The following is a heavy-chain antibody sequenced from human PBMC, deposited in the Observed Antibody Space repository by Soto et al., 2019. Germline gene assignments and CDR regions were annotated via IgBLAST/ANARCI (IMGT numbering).Heavy chain of an antibody. J-gene: IGHJ3*02. CDR2: IYYSCSI. V-gene: IGHV4-31*03. CDR1: GGSISSGSYY. CDR3: VRDGSPFKGHDAFDI. Sequence: PSETLSLTCTVSGGSISSGSYYWIWIRQHPGKGLEWIGYIYYSCSIYYNPSLKSRVTISVNTPKNQFSLKLSSVTAADTAVYYCVRDGSPFKGHDAFDIWGQGTMVTVSS.